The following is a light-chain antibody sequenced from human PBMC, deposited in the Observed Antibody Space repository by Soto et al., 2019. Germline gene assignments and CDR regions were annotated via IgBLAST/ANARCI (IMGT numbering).Light chain of an antibody. CDR2: GTS. CDR3: QQYNNRPPIT. V-gene: IGKV3-15*01. J-gene: IGKJ5*01. CDR1: QNISRS. Sequence: IVMTQSPVTLSVSPWERATLSCRASQNISRSLAWYQQKPGQGPSLLIYGTSTRAGGVPARFSGGGSGTEFTLTITSLQSEDLGVYLCQQYNNRPPITFGQGTRLEIK.